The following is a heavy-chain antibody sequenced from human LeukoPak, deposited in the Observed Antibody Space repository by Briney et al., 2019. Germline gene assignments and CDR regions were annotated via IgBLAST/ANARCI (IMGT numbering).Heavy chain of an antibody. J-gene: IGHJ5*02. Sequence: PSETLSLTCTVSGGSISSYYWSWIRQPPGKGLEWIGYIYYSGSTNYNPSLKSRVTISVDTSKNQFSLKLSSVTAADTAVYYCARYSSSLLTFDPWGQGTLVTVSS. CDR3: ARYSSSLLTFDP. CDR1: GGSISSYY. CDR2: IYYSGST. D-gene: IGHD6-13*01. V-gene: IGHV4-59*01.